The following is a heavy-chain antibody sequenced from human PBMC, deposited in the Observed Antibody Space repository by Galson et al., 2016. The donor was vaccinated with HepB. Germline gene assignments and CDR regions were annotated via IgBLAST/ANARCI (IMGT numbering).Heavy chain of an antibody. J-gene: IGHJ4*02. Sequence: LSLTCTVSDASVNSGSYYWSWVRQPPGKGLEWIGYIYYDGTTKYNHSLRSRVAMSLDTSKNQFSLRLSSATAADTAVYYCVRYFNWNFDLWGQGTLVTVSS. CDR3: VRYFNWNFDL. CDR2: IYYDGTT. V-gene: IGHV4-61*01. CDR1: DASVNSGSYY. D-gene: IGHD3-9*01.